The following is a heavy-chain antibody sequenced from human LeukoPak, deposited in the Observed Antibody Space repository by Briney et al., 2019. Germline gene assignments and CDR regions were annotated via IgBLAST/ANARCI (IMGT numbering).Heavy chain of an antibody. CDR2: IYYSGST. D-gene: IGHD3-16*01. CDR1: GGSISSSSYY. Sequence: SETLSLTCTVSGGSISSSSYYWGWIRQPPGKGLGWIGSIYYSGSTYYNPSLKSRVTISVDTSKNQFSLKLSSVTAADTAVYYCAILDYGTLYPWGQGTLVTVSS. CDR3: AILDYGTLYP. V-gene: IGHV4-39*01. J-gene: IGHJ5*02.